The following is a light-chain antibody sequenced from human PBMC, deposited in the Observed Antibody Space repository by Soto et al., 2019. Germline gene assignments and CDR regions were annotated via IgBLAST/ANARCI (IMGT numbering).Light chain of an antibody. Sequence: DIVVTQSPLSLPVTPGEPASISCRSSQSLLHSNGYNYLDLYLQKPGQSPQLLIYLGSNRASGVPDRFSGSGSGTDFTLKISRVEAEDVGLYYCMQALQAPLTFGQGTKVEIE. CDR3: MQALQAPLT. CDR1: QSLLHSNGYNY. J-gene: IGKJ1*01. CDR2: LGS. V-gene: IGKV2-28*01.